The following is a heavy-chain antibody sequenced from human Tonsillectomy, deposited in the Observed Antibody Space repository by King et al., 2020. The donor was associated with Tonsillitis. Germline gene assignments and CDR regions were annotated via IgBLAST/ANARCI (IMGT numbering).Heavy chain of an antibody. V-gene: IGHV3-23*04. CDR3: AKVLSIAVAGKLDY. CDR1: GFTFSSYA. CDR2: IRGSGGSN. Sequence: VQLVESGGGLVQPGGSLRLSCAASGFTFSSYAMSWVRQAPGKGLEWVSSIRGSGGSNYYADAGKGRFTISSDNSKNTLYLQMNSLRAEDTAVYYCAKVLSIAVAGKLDYWGQGTLVTVSS. D-gene: IGHD6-19*01. J-gene: IGHJ4*02.